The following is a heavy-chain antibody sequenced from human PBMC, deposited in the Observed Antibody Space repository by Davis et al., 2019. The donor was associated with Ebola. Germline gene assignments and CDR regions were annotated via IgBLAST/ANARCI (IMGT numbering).Heavy chain of an antibody. CDR2: ISGSGGNT. V-gene: IGHV3-23*01. Sequence: GESLKISCADSVITFSSYAMTWVRQAPGKGLEWVSAISGSGGNTYYADSVKGRFTISRDNAKNSLYLQMNSLRAEDTALYYCAKESIAVAGGEFDYWGQGTLVTVSS. CDR3: AKESIAVAGGEFDY. D-gene: IGHD6-19*01. CDR1: VITFSSYA. J-gene: IGHJ4*02.